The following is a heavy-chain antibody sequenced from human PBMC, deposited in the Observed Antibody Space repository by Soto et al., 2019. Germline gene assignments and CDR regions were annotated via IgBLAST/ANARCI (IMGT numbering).Heavy chain of an antibody. J-gene: IGHJ4*01. Sequence: QVHLPESGPGLVKTSETLSLTCCFSGGPMRNYYWSWIRQPAGKGLEWLGRRYTTGDSNYNPSLKSRVTWPVDRSKNQFYLKLTSVTAADASGYHCSRQAGSYYDSWGHGPLVTVSS. V-gene: IGHV4-4*07. CDR3: SRQAGSYYDS. CDR2: RYTTGDS. CDR1: GGPMRNYY.